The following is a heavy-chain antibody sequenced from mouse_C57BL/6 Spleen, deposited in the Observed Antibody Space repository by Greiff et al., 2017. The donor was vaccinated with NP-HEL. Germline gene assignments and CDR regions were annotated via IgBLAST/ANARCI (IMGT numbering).Heavy chain of an antibody. V-gene: IGHV5-12*01. CDR1: GFTFSDYY. CDR2: ISNGGGST. J-gene: IGHJ3*01. CDR3: ARPWIYDGYYVAY. Sequence: EVKLVESGGGLVQPGGSLKLSCAASGFTFSDYYMYWVRQTPEKRLEWVAYISNGGGSTYYPDTVKGRFTISRDNAKNTLYLQMSRLKSEDTAMYYCARPWIYDGYYVAYWGQGTLVTVSA. D-gene: IGHD2-3*01.